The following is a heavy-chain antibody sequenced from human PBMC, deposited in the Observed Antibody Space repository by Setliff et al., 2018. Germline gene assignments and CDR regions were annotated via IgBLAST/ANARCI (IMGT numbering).Heavy chain of an antibody. V-gene: IGHV3-23*01. Sequence: GGSLRLSCAASGFMFRNYAMSWVRLAPGKGPEWVSMISGSGAKTYYADAVKGRFTISRDNSKDTPYLQMNRLRAEDTAIYYCAKGSDFWGRGTLVTVSS. CDR3: AKGSDF. CDR1: GFMFRNYA. CDR2: ISGSGAKT. J-gene: IGHJ4*02.